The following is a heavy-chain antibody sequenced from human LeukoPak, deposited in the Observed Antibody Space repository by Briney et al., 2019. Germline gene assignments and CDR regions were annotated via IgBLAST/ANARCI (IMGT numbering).Heavy chain of an antibody. CDR3: ARGPLNYGSGRNDY. D-gene: IGHD3-10*01. CDR1: GASFSYDY. V-gene: IGHV4-34*01. Sequence: SETLSLTCAVYGASFSYDYWSWIRQAPGKGLEWIGEINHSGSITYNPSLKSRVTISAEKSKSQFSLRLTSVTAADTAVYYCARGPLNYGSGRNDYWGQGTLVTVSS. CDR2: INHSGSI. J-gene: IGHJ4*02.